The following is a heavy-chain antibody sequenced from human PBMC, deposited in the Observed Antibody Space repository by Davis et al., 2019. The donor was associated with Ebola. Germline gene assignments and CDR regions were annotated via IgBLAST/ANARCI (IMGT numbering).Heavy chain of an antibody. CDR1: GFTFSSYA. CDR3: AREEIVVVAWGGMDV. Sequence: GGSLRLSCAASGFTFSSYAMSWVRQAPGKGLEWVSAISGSGGSTYYADSVKGRFTISRDNSKNTPYLQMNSLRAEDTAVYYCAREEIVVVAWGGMDVWGQGTTVTVSS. J-gene: IGHJ6*02. V-gene: IGHV3-23*01. D-gene: IGHD2-15*01. CDR2: ISGSGGST.